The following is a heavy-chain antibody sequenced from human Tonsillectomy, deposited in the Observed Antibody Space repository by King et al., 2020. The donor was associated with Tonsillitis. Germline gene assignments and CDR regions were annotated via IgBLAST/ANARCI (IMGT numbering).Heavy chain of an antibody. V-gene: IGHV3-48*03. J-gene: IGHJ4*02. Sequence: QLVQSGGGLVQPGGSLRLSCAASGFTFSRYEMNWVRQAPGKGLEWVSYISSSGSLIQYADSVKGRFTISRDNAKNSLYLQMNSLRAEDTAVYYCARYYGSGSYLDYWGQGTLVTVSS. CDR3: ARYYGSGSYLDY. CDR1: GFTFSRYE. D-gene: IGHD3-10*01. CDR2: ISSSGSLI.